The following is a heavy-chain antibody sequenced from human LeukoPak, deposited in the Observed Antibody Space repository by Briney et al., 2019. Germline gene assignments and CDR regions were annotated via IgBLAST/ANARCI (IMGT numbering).Heavy chain of an antibody. CDR3: ARGPAVGGTFDD. CDR2: IYYGGST. V-gene: IGHV4-39*07. J-gene: IGHJ4*02. CDR1: GGSIWSNNYY. Sequence: SETLSLTCAVSGGSIWSNNYYRGWIRQPPGKGLKWIGSIYYGGSTYHDPALESRVTMSLDTSKNQFSLKLSSVTAADTAVYYCARGPAVGGTFDDWGQGTLVTVSS. D-gene: IGHD6-19*01.